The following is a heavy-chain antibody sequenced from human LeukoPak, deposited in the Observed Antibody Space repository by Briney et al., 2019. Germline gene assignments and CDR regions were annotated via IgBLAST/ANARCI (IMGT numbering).Heavy chain of an antibody. V-gene: IGHV3-30-3*01. D-gene: IGHD3-10*01. CDR3: ARDMYDNGWSSFDC. Sequence: PGRSPRLSCAASGFTFSNSAMHWVRQAPGKGLEWVAVISFDGTNKYYANSVQGRFTISRDNSKNTLYLQMNSLRAEDTALYYCARDMYDNGWSSFDCWGQGTLVTVSS. J-gene: IGHJ4*02. CDR1: GFTFSNSA. CDR2: ISFDGTNK.